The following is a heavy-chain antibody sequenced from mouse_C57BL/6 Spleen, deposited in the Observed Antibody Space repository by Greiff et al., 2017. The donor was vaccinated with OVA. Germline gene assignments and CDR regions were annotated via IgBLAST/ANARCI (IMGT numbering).Heavy chain of an antibody. D-gene: IGHD1-1*01. J-gene: IGHJ3*01. V-gene: IGHV1-61*01. CDR2: IYPSDSET. CDR1: GYTFTSYW. CDR3: ARGGGIYPEAY. Sequence: QVQLQQPGAELVRPGSSVKLSCKASGYTFTSYWMDWVKQRPGQGLEWIGNIYPSDSETHYNQKFKDKATLTVDKSSSTAYMQLSSLTSEDSAVYYCARGGGIYPEAYWGQGTLVTVSA.